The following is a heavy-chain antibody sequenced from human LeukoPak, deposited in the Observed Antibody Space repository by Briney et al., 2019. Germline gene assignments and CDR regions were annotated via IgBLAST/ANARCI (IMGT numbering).Heavy chain of an antibody. D-gene: IGHD6-13*01. J-gene: IGHJ5*02. CDR2: IYYSGST. Sequence: SETLSLTCTVSGGSISSYYWSWIRQPPGKGLEWIGYIYYSGSTNYNSSLKSRVTISVDTSKNQFSLKLSSVTAADTAVYYCARGHSSSWYGGWFDPWGQGTLVTVSS. CDR3: ARGHSSSWYGGWFDP. CDR1: GGSISSYY. V-gene: IGHV4-59*01.